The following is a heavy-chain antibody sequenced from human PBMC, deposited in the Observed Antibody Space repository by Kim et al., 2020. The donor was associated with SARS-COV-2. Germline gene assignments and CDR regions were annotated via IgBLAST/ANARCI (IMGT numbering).Heavy chain of an antibody. D-gene: IGHD2-2*01. V-gene: IGHV5-51*01. J-gene: IGHJ4*02. Sequence: GESLKISCKGSGYNFASYWIGWLCQMPGKGLELMGIIHIADSDTKYSPSFQGQVTISADKSISTAYLQWNSLKTSDTAMYFCARQTSSSIDYWGQGTLVTVSS. CDR3: ARQTSSSIDY. CDR1: GYNFASYW. CDR2: IHIADSDT.